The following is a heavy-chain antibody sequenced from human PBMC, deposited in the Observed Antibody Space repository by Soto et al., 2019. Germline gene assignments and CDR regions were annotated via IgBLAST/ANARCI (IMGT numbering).Heavy chain of an antibody. CDR2: ISGSGSSK. V-gene: IGHV3-11*01. CDR1: GFTFSDHY. CDR3: ARGKELWPDFLDI. Sequence: PGGSLRLSCAGSGFTFSDHYMSWIRQAPGKGLEWVSYISGSGSSKYYVDSVKGRFTISRDNAKNSLYLQMISQRAEDTAVYYCARGKELWPDFLDIWGQGTMVTVSS. D-gene: IGHD5-18*01. J-gene: IGHJ3*02.